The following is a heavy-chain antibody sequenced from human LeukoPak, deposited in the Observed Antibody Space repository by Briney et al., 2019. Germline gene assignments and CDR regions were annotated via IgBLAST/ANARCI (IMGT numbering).Heavy chain of an antibody. D-gene: IGHD4-17*01. J-gene: IGHJ4*02. Sequence: PGGSLRLSCAASGFTFSSYAMSWVRQAPGKGLERVSAISGSGGSTYYADPVKGRFTISRDNSKNTLYLQMNSLRAEDTAVYYCARLSTVTTSFDYWGQGTLVTVSS. CDR2: ISGSGGST. CDR3: ARLSTVTTSFDY. V-gene: IGHV3-23*01. CDR1: GFTFSSYA.